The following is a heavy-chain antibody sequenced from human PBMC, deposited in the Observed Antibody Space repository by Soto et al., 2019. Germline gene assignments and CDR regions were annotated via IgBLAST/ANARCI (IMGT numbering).Heavy chain of an antibody. Sequence: ASVKVSCKASGYTFTGYYMHWVRQAPGQGLEWIGWINPNSGGTNYAQKFQGWVTMTRDTSISTAYMELSRLRSDDTAVYYCARGSDPYYDFWSGYQDTTHYYYGMDVRGQGTTVTVSS. CDR3: ARGSDPYYDFWSGYQDTTHYYYGMDV. V-gene: IGHV1-2*04. CDR2: INPNSGGT. J-gene: IGHJ6*02. D-gene: IGHD3-3*01. CDR1: GYTFTGYY.